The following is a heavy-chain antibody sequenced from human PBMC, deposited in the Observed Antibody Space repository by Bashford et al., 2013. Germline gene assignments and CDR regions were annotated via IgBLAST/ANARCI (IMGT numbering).Heavy chain of an antibody. CDR3: ARYADQGDANWFDP. J-gene: IGHJ5*02. D-gene: IGHD4-17*01. Sequence: ASVKVSCKPSGYTFLSYGISWVRLAPGQGPEWMGWISSYNDKTNSTQKFHDRLTMTKDTSTNTVYMELRSLTSDDTAVYYCARYADQGDANWFDPWGQGTLVTVSS. CDR2: ISSYNDKT. V-gene: IGHV1-18*01. CDR1: GYTFLSYG.